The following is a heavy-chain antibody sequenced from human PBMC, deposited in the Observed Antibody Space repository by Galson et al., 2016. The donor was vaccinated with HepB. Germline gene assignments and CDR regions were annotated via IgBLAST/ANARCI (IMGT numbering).Heavy chain of an antibody. Sequence: SLRLSCAASGFTFSNYWMNWVRQAPGKGLEWVGNIKYDGSEKYYVDSVEGRFTISRDDAKNSLYLQMNCLRADDTAVYYCAKGRTAAPGYRAFFDSWGQGTLVTVSS. V-gene: IGHV3-7*03. CDR1: GFTFSNYW. CDR3: AKGRTAAPGYRAFFDS. CDR2: IKYDGSEK. J-gene: IGHJ4*02. D-gene: IGHD2-15*01.